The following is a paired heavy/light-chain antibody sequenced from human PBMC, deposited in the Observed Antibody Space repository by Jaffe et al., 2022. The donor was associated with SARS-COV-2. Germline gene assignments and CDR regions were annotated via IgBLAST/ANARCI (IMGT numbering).Light chain of an antibody. CDR1: QSVSSY. CDR3: QQYKNWPRT. Sequence: EIVMTQSPATLSVSPGERATLSCRASQSVSSYLAWYQQKPGQAPRLLISGASTRATGIPARFSGSGSGTEFTLTISSLQSEDFAVYYCQQYKNWPRTFGQGTKVEIK. CDR2: GAS. J-gene: IGKJ1*01. V-gene: IGKV3-15*01.
Heavy chain of an antibody. J-gene: IGHJ4*02. CDR2: ISYDGSNK. D-gene: IGHD2-21*02. Sequence: QVQLVESGGGVVQSGRSLRLSCAASGFTFSDYSMHWVRQAPGKGLEWVAVISYDGSNKYYADSVKGRFIISRDNFKNMLYLQMNSLRAEDTAVFYCARVPMSSDWYWGASFDSWGQGTLVTVSS. CDR1: GFTFSDYS. CDR3: ARVPMSSDWYWGASFDS. V-gene: IGHV3-30-3*01.